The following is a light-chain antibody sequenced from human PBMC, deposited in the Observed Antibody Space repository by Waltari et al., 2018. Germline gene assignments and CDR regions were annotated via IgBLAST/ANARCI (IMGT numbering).Light chain of an antibody. J-gene: IGLJ3*02. CDR1: ESNIGAAYD. CDR3: QSYDSSLSASV. Sequence: QSVLTQPPSVSGAPGQRITITCIGSESNIGAAYDVHWYQQLPGTAPKLLMYANRYRPSGVPGRFSGSKSGTSASLAITGLQADDEAHYYCQSYDSSLSASVFGGGTKVTVL. CDR2: ANR. V-gene: IGLV1-40*01.